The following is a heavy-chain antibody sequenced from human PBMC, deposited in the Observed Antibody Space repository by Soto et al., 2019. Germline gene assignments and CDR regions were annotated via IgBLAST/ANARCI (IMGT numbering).Heavy chain of an antibody. J-gene: IGHJ5*02. Sequence: SQTLSLTCVISGDSVSSNDAVWNWIRQSPSRGLEWLGRTYYRSKWYYDYAVSVRSRIIINPDTSKNQFSLQLNSVTPEDTAVYYCAREVVMVRGIRNWFDPWGQGTLVTVSS. CDR3: AREVVMVRGIRNWFDP. D-gene: IGHD3-10*01. V-gene: IGHV6-1*01. CDR2: TYYRSKWYY. CDR1: GDSVSSNDAV.